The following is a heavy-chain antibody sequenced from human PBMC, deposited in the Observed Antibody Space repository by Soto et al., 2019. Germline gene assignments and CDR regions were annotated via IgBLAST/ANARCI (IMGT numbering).Heavy chain of an antibody. CDR2: IRETGNT. V-gene: IGHV3-23*01. J-gene: IGHJ4*02. D-gene: IGHD1-26*01. CDR1: GFTFSNYD. Sequence: EVQILQTGGGLEQPGGSLRLSCAASGFTFSNYDMSWIRQAAGKGLEWVSTIRETGNTYYADSVRGRFATSRDNSENTLYLQMSSLRAEDTAVYYCAKQQMGVIRALDYWGQGTLVTVSS. CDR3: AKQQMGVIRALDY.